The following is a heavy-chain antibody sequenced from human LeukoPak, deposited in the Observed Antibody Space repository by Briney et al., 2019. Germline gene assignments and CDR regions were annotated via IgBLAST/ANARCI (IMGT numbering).Heavy chain of an antibody. CDR1: GFTFSNYA. J-gene: IGHJ4*02. Sequence: GGSLRLSCAASGFTFSNYAMSWIRQAPGKGLEWLSSISTNGGGTYYADSVKGRFTISRDSSTNPLYLQVNSLRAEDTAVYYCAKATKSIVVDNYFDYWGQGTLVTVSS. V-gene: IGHV3-23*01. D-gene: IGHD3-22*01. CDR3: AKATKSIVVDNYFDY. CDR2: ISTNGGGT.